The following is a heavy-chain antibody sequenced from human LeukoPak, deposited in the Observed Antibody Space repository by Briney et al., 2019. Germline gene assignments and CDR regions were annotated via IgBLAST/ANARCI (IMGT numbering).Heavy chain of an antibody. CDR3: ARDSANYDILTGYYRSFDY. CDR2: IYTSGST. CDR1: GGSISSYY. Sequence: SETLSLTCTVSGGSISSYYWSWIRQPAGKGLEWIGRIYTSGSTNYNPSLKSRVTMSVDTSKNQFSLKLSSVTAADTAVYYCARDSANYDILTGYYRSFDYWGQGTLVTVSS. D-gene: IGHD3-9*01. V-gene: IGHV4-4*07. J-gene: IGHJ4*02.